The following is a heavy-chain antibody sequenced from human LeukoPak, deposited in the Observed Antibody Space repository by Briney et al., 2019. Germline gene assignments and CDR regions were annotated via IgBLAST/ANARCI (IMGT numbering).Heavy chain of an antibody. CDR1: GFTFSSYA. V-gene: IGHV3-30-3*01. D-gene: IGHD6-13*01. J-gene: IGHJ4*02. CDR2: ISYDGSNK. CDR3: ARERWQQLFDY. Sequence: SGGFLRLSCAASGFTFSSYAMHWVRQAPGKGLEWVAVISYDGSNKYYADSVKGRFTISRDNSKNTLYLQMNSLRAEDTAVYYCARERWQQLFDYWGQGTLVTVSS.